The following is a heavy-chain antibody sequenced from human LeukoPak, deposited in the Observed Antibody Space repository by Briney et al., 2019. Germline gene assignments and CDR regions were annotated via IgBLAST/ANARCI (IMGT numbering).Heavy chain of an antibody. J-gene: IGHJ4*02. V-gene: IGHV4-4*07. D-gene: IGHD6-19*01. CDR3: ARCRGWYGPPDY. Sequence: SATLSLTRTVYGGSISSYYWSWIRQPAGKGLEWIGRIYTSGSTSYNPSLKSRVAMSVDTSKSQFSLKLSSVTAADTAAYYCARCRGWYGPPDYWGQGTLVTVSS. CDR2: IYTSGST. CDR1: GGSISSYY.